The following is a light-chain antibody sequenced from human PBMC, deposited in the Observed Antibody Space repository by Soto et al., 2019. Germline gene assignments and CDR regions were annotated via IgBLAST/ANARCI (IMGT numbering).Light chain of an antibody. V-gene: IGLV1-44*01. CDR1: SADVGGDT. CDR2: SNN. J-gene: IGLJ2*01. CDR3: ATWDDSLGGAV. Sequence: QSVLTQAPSASGTPGQRVTIFCSGTSADVGGDTVSWYQHLPGTAPKLLIYSNNLRPSGVPDRFSASRSGTSASLAISGLQSEDEGDYFCATWDDSLGGAVFGGGTKVTVL.